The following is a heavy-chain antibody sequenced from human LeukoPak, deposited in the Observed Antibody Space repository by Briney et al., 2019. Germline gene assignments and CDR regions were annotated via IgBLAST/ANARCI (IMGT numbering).Heavy chain of an antibody. J-gene: IGHJ3*02. Sequence: GGSLRLSCAASGFTFDDYAMHWVRQAPGKGLEWASGISWNSGSIGYADSVKGRFTISRDNAKNSLYLQMNSLRAEDMALYYCAKEGGSGWPLEAFDIWGQGTMVTVSS. V-gene: IGHV3-9*03. D-gene: IGHD6-19*01. CDR2: ISWNSGSI. CDR3: AKEGGSGWPLEAFDI. CDR1: GFTFDDYA.